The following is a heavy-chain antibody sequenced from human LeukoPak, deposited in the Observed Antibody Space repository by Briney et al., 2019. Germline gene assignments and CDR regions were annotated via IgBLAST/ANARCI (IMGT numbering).Heavy chain of an antibody. D-gene: IGHD3-10*01. Sequence: GGSLRLSCAASGFTFSSYWMSRVRQAPGKGLEWVANIKQDGSEKYYVDSVKGRFTISRDNAKNSLYLQMNSLRAEDTAVYYCARDPSDYYGSGSYALHYFDYWGQGTLVTVSS. J-gene: IGHJ4*02. CDR2: IKQDGSEK. V-gene: IGHV3-7*01. CDR1: GFTFSSYW. CDR3: ARDPSDYYGSGSYALHYFDY.